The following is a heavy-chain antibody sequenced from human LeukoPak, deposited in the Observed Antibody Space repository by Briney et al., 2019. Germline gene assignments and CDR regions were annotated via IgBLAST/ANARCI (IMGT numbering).Heavy chain of an antibody. V-gene: IGHV3-48*03. Sequence: PGGSLRLSCAASGFTFSSYEMNWVRQAPGKGLEWVSYISSSGSTIYYADSVKGRFTISRDNAKNSLYLQMNSLRAEDTAVYYCARDHTTVLRFLEWDYYYYYGMDVWGQGTTVTVSS. D-gene: IGHD3-3*01. CDR3: ARDHTTVLRFLEWDYYYYYGMDV. J-gene: IGHJ6*02. CDR2: ISSSGSTI. CDR1: GFTFSSYE.